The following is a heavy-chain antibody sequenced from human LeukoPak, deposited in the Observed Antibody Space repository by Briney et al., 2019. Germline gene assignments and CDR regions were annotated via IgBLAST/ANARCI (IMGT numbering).Heavy chain of an antibody. D-gene: IGHD1-26*01. CDR2: INPNSGGT. CDR3: ARNSGSARYYYGTDV. J-gene: IGHJ6*02. Sequence: ASVKVSCKASGYTFTGYYMHWVRQAPGQGLEWMGWINPNSGGTNYAQKFQGWVTMTRDTSISTAYMELSRLRSDDTAVYYCARNSGSARYYYGTDVWGQGTTVTVSS. V-gene: IGHV1-2*04. CDR1: GYTFTGYY.